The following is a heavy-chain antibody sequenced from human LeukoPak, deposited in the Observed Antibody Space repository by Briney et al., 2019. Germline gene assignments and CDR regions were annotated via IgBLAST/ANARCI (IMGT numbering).Heavy chain of an antibody. D-gene: IGHD1-1*01. CDR1: GFTFGSYA. CDR3: AREAGTTSGAFDI. CDR2: ISYDGSNK. V-gene: IGHV3-30*04. J-gene: IGHJ3*02. Sequence: PGGSLRLSCAASGFTFGSYAMHWVRQAPGKGLEWVAVISYDGSNKYYADSVKGRFTISRDNSKNTLYLQMNSLRAEDTAVYYCAREAGTTSGAFDIWGQGTMVTVSS.